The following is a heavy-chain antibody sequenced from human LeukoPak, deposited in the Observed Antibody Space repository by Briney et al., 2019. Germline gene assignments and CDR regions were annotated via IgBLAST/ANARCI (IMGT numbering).Heavy chain of an antibody. CDR1: GFNFNKYD. Sequence: GRSLRLSCAASGFNFNKYDMHWVRQAPGKGLEWVAVISYDGSSKYYADSVKGRFTISRDNSKNTLYVQMNSLRAEDTAVYYCAKEGTYYYGSGSAYFDYWGQGTLVTVSS. V-gene: IGHV3-30*18. CDR3: AKEGTYYYGSGSAYFDY. D-gene: IGHD3-10*01. CDR2: ISYDGSSK. J-gene: IGHJ4*02.